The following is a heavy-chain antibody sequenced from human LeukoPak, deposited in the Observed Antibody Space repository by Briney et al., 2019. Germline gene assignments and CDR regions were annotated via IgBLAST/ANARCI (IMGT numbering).Heavy chain of an antibody. CDR1: GGTFSSYA. J-gene: IGHJ4*02. CDR2: IIPIFGTA. V-gene: IGHV1-69*13. CDR3: ARDSMGIAVAGYFDY. D-gene: IGHD6-19*01. Sequence: ASVKVSCKASGGTFSSYAISWVRQAPGQGLEWMGGIIPIFGTANYAQKFQGRVTITADESTSTAYMELSSLRSVDTAVYYCARDSMGIAVAGYFDYWGQGTLVTVSS.